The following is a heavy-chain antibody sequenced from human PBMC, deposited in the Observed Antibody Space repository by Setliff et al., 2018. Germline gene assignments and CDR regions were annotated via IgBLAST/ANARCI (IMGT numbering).Heavy chain of an antibody. CDR1: GYTFTGYY. Sequence: ASVKVSCKASGYTFTGYYMHWVRQAPGQGLEWMGRINPNSGGTNYAQKFQGRVTMTRDTSISTAYMELSRLRSDDTAVYYCARRETYYNFWSGYYAYWGQGTLVTAPQ. CDR2: INPNSGGT. J-gene: IGHJ4*02. D-gene: IGHD3-3*01. CDR3: ARRETYYNFWSGYYAY. V-gene: IGHV1-2*06.